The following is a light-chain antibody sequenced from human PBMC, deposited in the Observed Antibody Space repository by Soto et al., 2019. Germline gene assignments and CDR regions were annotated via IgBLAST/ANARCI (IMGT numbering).Light chain of an antibody. CDR3: ISYTDRQSYL. CDR1: SSDVGGYNY. J-gene: IGLJ1*01. V-gene: IGLV2-11*01. CDR2: DVS. Sequence: QSVLTQPRSVSGSPGQSVTISCTGTSSDVGGYNYVSWYQQHPGKAPKLMIYDVSKRPSGVSDRFSGSKSGISASLTISGLQTEDEADYYCISYTDRQSYLFGTGTKVTVL.